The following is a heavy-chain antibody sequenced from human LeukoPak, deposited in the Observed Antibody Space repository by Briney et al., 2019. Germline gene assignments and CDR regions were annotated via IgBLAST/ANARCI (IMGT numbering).Heavy chain of an antibody. D-gene: IGHD2-2*01. CDR2: INHSGST. CDR3: ARGLGYCSSTSCSYYYYYGMDV. J-gene: IGHJ6*02. CDR1: GGSFSGYY. V-gene: IGHV4-34*01. Sequence: SETLSLTCAVYGGSFSGYYWSWIRLPPGKGLEWIGEINHSGSTNYNPSLKSRVTISVDTSKNQFSLKLSSVTAADTAVYYCARGLGYCSSTSCSYYYYYGMDVWGQGTTVTASS.